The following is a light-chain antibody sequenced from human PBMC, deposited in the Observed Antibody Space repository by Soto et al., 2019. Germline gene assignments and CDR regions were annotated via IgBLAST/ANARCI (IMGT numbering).Light chain of an antibody. CDR1: HSISSY. CDR3: QQSYNTPRT. J-gene: IGKJ2*01. CDR2: AVS. V-gene: IGKV1-39*01. Sequence: DIQMTQSPSSLSASVGDRVTITCRASHSISSYLNWYQQKPGKAPKLLIYAVSTLQGGVPPRFSGSGSGTDFTLYISSLQPEDFATYYCQQSYNTPRTLGQGTKLEIK.